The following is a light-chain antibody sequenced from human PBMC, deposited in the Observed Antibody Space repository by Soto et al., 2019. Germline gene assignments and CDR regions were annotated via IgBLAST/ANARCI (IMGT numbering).Light chain of an antibody. CDR2: SVF. V-gene: IGKV3-20*01. CDR3: QQYYSYPRFT. Sequence: EMVLTQSPGTLSLSPGERATLHCRASQIGNTNYLAWYQQRPGQPPRLLIYSVFTRANGTPDRFSGSGSGTDFTLTISRLAPEDSALYYCQQYYSYPRFTFGGGTKVEIK. CDR1: QIGNTNY. J-gene: IGKJ4*01.